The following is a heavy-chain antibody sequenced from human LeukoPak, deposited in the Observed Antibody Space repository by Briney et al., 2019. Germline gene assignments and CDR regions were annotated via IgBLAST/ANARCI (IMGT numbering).Heavy chain of an antibody. CDR1: GGSISSGGYY. CDR2: ISYSGST. D-gene: IGHD5-18*01. CDR3: ARVRGYSYGELDY. Sequence: SQTLSLTCTVSGGSISSGGYYWSWIRQHPGKGLEWIGYISYSGSTYYNPSLNSRATISVGTSKSQFSLKLSSVTAADTAVYYCARVRGYSYGELDYWGQGTLVTVSS. J-gene: IGHJ4*02. V-gene: IGHV4-31*03.